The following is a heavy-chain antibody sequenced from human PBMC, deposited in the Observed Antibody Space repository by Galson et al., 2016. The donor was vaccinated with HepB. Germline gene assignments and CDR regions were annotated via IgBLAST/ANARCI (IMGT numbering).Heavy chain of an antibody. V-gene: IGHV4-31*03. Sequence: TLSLTCTVSGGSISSNDYHWSWIRQLPGKGLEWIGYIFYSGSTSYNPSLKSRLTISVDTSKNQFSLELNSVSAADTAVYYCARGIYDFWSGYLEYNWFDPWGPGTLVTVSS. CDR2: IFYSGST. CDR3: ARGIYDFWSGYLEYNWFDP. CDR1: GGSISSNDYH. D-gene: IGHD3-3*01. J-gene: IGHJ5*02.